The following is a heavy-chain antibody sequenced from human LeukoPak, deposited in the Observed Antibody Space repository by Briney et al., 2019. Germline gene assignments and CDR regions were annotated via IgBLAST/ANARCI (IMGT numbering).Heavy chain of an antibody. CDR3: ARGEAYYDFWSGFLNNWFAP. V-gene: IGHV4-4*09. Sequence: SETLSLTCTVSGGSISSYYWSWIRQPPGKGLEWIGYIYTSGSTNYNPSLKSRVTISVDTSKNQFSLKLSSVTAADTAVYYCARGEAYYDFWSGFLNNWFAPWGQGTLVTVSS. J-gene: IGHJ5*02. CDR1: GGSISSYY. CDR2: IYTSGST. D-gene: IGHD3-3*01.